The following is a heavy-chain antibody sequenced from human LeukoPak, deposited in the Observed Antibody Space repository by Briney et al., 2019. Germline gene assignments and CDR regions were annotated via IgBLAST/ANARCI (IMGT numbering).Heavy chain of an antibody. D-gene: IGHD2-15*01. Sequence: SETLSLTCTVSGGSITYGSYYWTWIRQPAGKGLEWIGRIYTRGSTYYNPSLKSRVTISVDTSQNQFSLKLSSVTAADTAVYYCARVGSCSGGVCYAFDIWGQGTMVIVSS. V-gene: IGHV4-61*02. CDR2: IYTRGST. CDR3: ARVGSCSGGVCYAFDI. J-gene: IGHJ3*02. CDR1: GGSITYGSYY.